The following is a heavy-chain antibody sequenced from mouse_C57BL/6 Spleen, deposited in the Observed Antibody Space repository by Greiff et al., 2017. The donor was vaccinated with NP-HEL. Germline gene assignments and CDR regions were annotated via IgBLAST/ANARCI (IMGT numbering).Heavy chain of an antibody. D-gene: IGHD2-4*01. J-gene: IGHJ2*01. CDR1: GYTFTSYW. CDR3: ARKHEINRYYFDY. Sequence: VQLQQSGAELVKPGASVKMSCKASGYTFTSYWITWVKQRPGQGLEWIGNIYTGSGSTNYHEKLKSKATLTVDTSSSTAYMQLSRLTSEDTAVDVCARKHEINRYYFDYWGQGTTRTVAS. V-gene: IGHV1-55*01. CDR2: IYTGSGST.